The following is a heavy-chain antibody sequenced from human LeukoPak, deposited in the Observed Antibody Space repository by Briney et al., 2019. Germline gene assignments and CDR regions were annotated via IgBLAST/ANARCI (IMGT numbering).Heavy chain of an antibody. D-gene: IGHD6-13*01. CDR2: IRKDGSAK. V-gene: IGHV3-7*02. CDR1: TFTFSSSW. CDR3: ATSAGAPGTD. J-gene: IGHJ4*02. Sequence: GGSLRLSCAASTFTFSSSWMSWVRQAPGKGLEWVANIRKDGSAKYYVDSVKGRFTISIDNAKNSLYLQMNSLRAEDTAMYYCATSAGAPGTDWGQGTLVIVSS.